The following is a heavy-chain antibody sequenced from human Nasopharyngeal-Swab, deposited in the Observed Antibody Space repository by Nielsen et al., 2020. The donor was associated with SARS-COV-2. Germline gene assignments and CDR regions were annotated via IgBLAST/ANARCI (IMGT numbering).Heavy chain of an antibody. D-gene: IGHD3-9*01. CDR2: IYYSGST. CDR3: ARDIRTYDILTGYSLGYFDL. V-gene: IGHV4-59*01. Sequence: RQAPGKGLEWIGYIYYSGSTNYNPSLKSRVTISVDTPKNQFSLKLSSVTAADTAVYYCARDIRTYDILTGYSLGYFDLWGRGTLVTVSS. J-gene: IGHJ2*01.